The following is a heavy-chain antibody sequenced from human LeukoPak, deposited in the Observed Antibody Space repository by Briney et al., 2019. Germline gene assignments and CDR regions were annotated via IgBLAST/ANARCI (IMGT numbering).Heavy chain of an antibody. V-gene: IGHV4-39*01. CDR1: GGSISSYY. CDR2: IYYSGST. Sequence: SETLSLTCTVSGGSISSYYWGWIRQPPGKGLEWIGSIYYSGSTYYNPSLKSRVTISVDTSKNQFSLKLSSVTAADTAVYYCARHVPPDYWGQGTLVTVSS. J-gene: IGHJ4*02. CDR3: ARHVPPDY.